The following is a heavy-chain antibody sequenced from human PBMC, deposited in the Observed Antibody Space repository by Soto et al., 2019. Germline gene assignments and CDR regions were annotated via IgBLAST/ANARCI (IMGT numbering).Heavy chain of an antibody. D-gene: IGHD3-22*01. CDR3: VKGEFYYDSSAYYPFDS. J-gene: IGHJ4*02. Sequence: ASVKVSCTASGYTFTSYAMHWVRQAPGKGLEYVSSISINGGSTHYADSVKGRFTISRDNSRNTQYLQMSSLRADDTAVYYCVKGEFYYDSSAYYPFDSWGQGTLVTASS. CDR1: GYTFTSYA. V-gene: IGHV3-64D*06. CDR2: ISINGGST.